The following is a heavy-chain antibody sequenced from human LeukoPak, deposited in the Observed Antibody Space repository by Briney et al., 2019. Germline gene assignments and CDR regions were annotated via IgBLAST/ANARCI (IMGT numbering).Heavy chain of an antibody. J-gene: IGHJ5*02. CDR2: INPSGGST. CDR1: GYIFTSYY. V-gene: IGHV1-46*01. CDR3: ARAHDSNYVWAPWFDP. D-gene: IGHD4-11*01. Sequence: ASVKVSCKAFGYIFTSYYMQWVRQAPGQGLEWMGIINPSGGSTSYAQKFQDRVTMTRDTSTSTVYMELSSLRSKDTAVYYCARAHDSNYVWAPWFDPWGQGTLVTVSS.